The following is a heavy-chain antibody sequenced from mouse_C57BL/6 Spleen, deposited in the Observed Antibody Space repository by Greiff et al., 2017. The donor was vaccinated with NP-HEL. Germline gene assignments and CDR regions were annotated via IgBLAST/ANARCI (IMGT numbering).Heavy chain of an antibody. V-gene: IGHV1-19*01. CDR1: GYTFTDYY. J-gene: IGHJ2*01. CDR3: ARLLQSSFDY. CDR2: INPYNGGT. D-gene: IGHD1-1*01. Sequence: EVQLQQSGPVLVKPGASVKMSCKASGYTFTDYYMNWVKQSHGKSLEWIGVINPYNGGTSYNQKFKGKATLTVDKSSSTAYMELNSLTSEDSAVYYCARLLQSSFDYWGQGTTLTVSS.